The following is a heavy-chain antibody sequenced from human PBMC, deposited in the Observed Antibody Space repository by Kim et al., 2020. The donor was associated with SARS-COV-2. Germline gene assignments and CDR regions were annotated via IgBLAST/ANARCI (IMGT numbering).Heavy chain of an antibody. Sequence: SETLSLTCTVSGGSISSSTYYWGWIRQPPGKGLEWIGSIYYSGSTYYNPSLKSRVTISADTSRNQFSLKLSSVTAADTAVFYCASQYSYGLNWYFDLWGRGTLVTVSS. CDR1: GGSISSSTYY. CDR2: IYYSGST. D-gene: IGHD5-18*01. CDR3: ASQYSYGLNWYFDL. V-gene: IGHV4-39*01. J-gene: IGHJ2*01.